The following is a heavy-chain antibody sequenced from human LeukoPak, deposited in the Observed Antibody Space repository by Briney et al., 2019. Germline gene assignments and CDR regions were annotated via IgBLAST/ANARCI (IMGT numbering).Heavy chain of an antibody. V-gene: IGHV4-59*12. CDR3: ARDGYCSSTSCYEAFDI. D-gene: IGHD2-2*03. CDR1: GGSISSYY. Sequence: SETLSLTCTVSGGSISSYYWSWIRQPPGKGLEWIGYIYYSGSTNYNPSLKSRVTISVDTSKNQFSLKLSSVTAADTAVYYCARDGYCSSTSCYEAFDIWGQGTMVTVS. CDR2: IYYSGST. J-gene: IGHJ3*02.